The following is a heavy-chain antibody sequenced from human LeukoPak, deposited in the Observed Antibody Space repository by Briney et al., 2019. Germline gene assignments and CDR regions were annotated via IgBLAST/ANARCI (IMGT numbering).Heavy chain of an antibody. J-gene: IGHJ5*02. CDR1: GGSISSGDYY. V-gene: IGHV4-30-4*08. CDR3: ARDMIRKDGWFDP. Sequence: TSETPSLTCTVSGGSISSGDYYWSWIRQPPGKGLEWIGYIYYSGSTYYNPSLKSRVTISVDTSKNQFSLKLSSVTAADAAVYYCARDMIRKDGWFDPWGQGTLVTVSS. D-gene: IGHD3-10*01. CDR2: IYYSGST.